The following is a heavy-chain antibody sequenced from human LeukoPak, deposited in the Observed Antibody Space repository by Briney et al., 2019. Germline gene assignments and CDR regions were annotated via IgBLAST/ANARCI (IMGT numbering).Heavy chain of an antibody. J-gene: IGHJ4*02. CDR1: GYSISSGYY. CDR2: IYYSGST. CDR3: ARVSRFGELYYFDY. V-gene: IGHV4-38-2*02. D-gene: IGHD3-10*02. Sequence: PSETLSLTCTVSGYSISSGYYWGWIRQPPGRGLEWIGSIYYSGSTYYNPSLKSRVTISVDTSKNQFSLKLSSVTAADTAVYYCARVSRFGELYYFDYWGQGTLVTVSS.